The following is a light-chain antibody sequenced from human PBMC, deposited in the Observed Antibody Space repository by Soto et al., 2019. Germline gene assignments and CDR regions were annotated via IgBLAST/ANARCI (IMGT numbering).Light chain of an antibody. Sequence: QSVLTQPASVSGSPGQSIAISCTGTSGDVGGYDYVSWYQQHPDQAPKLMIYEVTKRPSWVSNRFSGSKSGNTASLTISGLQPEDEADYYCSSHTSGSTRVFGSGTKLTVL. J-gene: IGLJ1*01. CDR3: SSHTSGSTRV. CDR2: EVT. CDR1: SGDVGGYDY. V-gene: IGLV2-14*01.